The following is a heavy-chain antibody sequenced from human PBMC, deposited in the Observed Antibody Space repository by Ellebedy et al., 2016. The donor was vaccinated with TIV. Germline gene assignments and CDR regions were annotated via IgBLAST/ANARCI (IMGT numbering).Heavy chain of an antibody. CDR3: ARLDYGEDYFQY. CDR2: ISRSSSSV. V-gene: IGHV3-21*01. J-gene: IGHJ4*02. CDR1: GFTFSRYS. Sequence: GESLKISCAASGFTFSRYSMAWVRQAPGKGLEWVSSISRSSSSVYYSDSVLGRFTISRDNARNSLYLQMNSLRAGDTAAYYCARLDYGEDYFQYWGRGALVTVSS. D-gene: IGHD4-17*01.